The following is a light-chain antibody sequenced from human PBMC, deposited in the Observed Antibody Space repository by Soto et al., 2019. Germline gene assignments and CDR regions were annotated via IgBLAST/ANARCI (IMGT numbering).Light chain of an antibody. CDR2: LNSDGSP. CDR1: SGHSSYA. Sequence: QLVLTQSPSASASLGASVKLTCTLSSGHSSYAIAWHQQQPEKGPRYLMKLNSDGSPSKGDGIPDRFSGSSSGAERYLTISSLQSEDEADYYCQTWGTGIWVFGGGTQLTVL. V-gene: IGLV4-69*01. CDR3: QTWGTGIWV. J-gene: IGLJ7*01.